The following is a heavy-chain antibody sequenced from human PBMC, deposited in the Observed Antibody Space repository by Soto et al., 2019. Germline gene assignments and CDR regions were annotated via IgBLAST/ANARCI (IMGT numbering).Heavy chain of an antibody. CDR1: GFTFSTSW. CDR3: TRNLNYGVSTFYYDVFDT. CDR2: MKGDGSKE. Sequence: VQLVESGGGLVQPGGSLRLSCLASGFTFSTSWMTWVRQAPGKGLEWVANMKGDGSKENYVDSVKGRFTISRGNATHSLSLQMNSLRDEDTARYDLTRNLNYGVSTFYYDVFDTWGQGTIVTVPS. J-gene: IGHJ3*02. D-gene: IGHD4-17*01. V-gene: IGHV3-7*01.